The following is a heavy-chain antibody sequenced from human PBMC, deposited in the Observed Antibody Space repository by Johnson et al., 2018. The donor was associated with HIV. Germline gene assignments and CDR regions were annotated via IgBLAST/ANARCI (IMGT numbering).Heavy chain of an antibody. Sequence: VQLVESGGGLVQPGGSLRLSCAASGFTFSSYWMSWVRQAPGKGLEWVANIKQDGSEKYYLDSVKGRFTIARDNSKSTLYLQMNSLKTEDTALYYCAKDTGGNSGSDAFDIWGQGTLVTVSS. CDR3: AKDTGGNSGSDAFDI. V-gene: IGHV3-7*01. D-gene: IGHD4-23*01. CDR2: IKQDGSEK. CDR1: GFTFSSYW. J-gene: IGHJ3*02.